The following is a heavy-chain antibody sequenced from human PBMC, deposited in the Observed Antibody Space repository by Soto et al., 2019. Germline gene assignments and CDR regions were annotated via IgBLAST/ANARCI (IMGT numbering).Heavy chain of an antibody. CDR1: GNTFTSYD. CDR2: INPNSGNI. J-gene: IGHJ4*02. CDR3: ARGRASGSYYLLDY. D-gene: IGHD3-10*01. V-gene: IGHV1-8*01. Sequence: GVSVKVSCKASGNTFTSYDINWVRQATGHGLEWMGWINPNSGNIGYAQKFQGRVTMTRDTAIRTAYMEVSRLRSDDTAVYYCARGRASGSYYLLDYWRQGTLVTVSS.